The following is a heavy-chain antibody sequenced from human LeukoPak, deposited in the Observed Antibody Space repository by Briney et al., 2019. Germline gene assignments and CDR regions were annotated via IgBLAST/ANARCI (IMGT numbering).Heavy chain of an antibody. V-gene: IGHV1-3*01. CDR1: GYTFTSYA. CDR2: INAGNGNT. J-gene: IGHJ4*02. CDR3: ARDPRPSPTYYFDY. Sequence: GASVKVSCEASGYTFTSYAMHWVRQAPGQRLEWMGWINAGNGNTKYSQKFQGRVTITRDTSASTAYMELSSLRSEDTAVYYCARDPRPSPTYYFDYWGQGTLVTVSS. D-gene: IGHD2-2*01.